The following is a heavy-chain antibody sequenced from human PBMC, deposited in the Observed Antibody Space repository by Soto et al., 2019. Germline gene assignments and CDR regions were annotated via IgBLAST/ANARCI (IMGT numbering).Heavy chain of an antibody. J-gene: IGHJ4*02. Sequence: GEFLKISCKGSGYTFTIYWIGWVRQMPGKGLEWMGIIYPSDSDTRYSPSFQGQVTISADKSISTAYLQWSSLKASDTAMYYCARTTYYDSSGYRKFYFDYWGQGTLVTVSS. CDR2: IYPSDSDT. CDR1: GYTFTIYW. D-gene: IGHD3-22*01. CDR3: ARTTYYDSSGYRKFYFDY. V-gene: IGHV5-51*01.